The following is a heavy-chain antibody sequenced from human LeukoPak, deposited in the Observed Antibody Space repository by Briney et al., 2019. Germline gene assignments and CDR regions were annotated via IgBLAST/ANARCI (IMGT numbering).Heavy chain of an antibody. CDR2: INSNSRYI. V-gene: IGHV3-21*01. CDR3: ARAFDTSWDYYYMDV. J-gene: IGHJ6*03. Sequence: GGSLRLSCAASGFTFSNYYMNWVRQAPGKGLEWVSSINSNSRYIYYADSVKGRFTISRDGAKSSLFLQMNSLRAEDTAVYYCARAFDTSWDYYYMDVWGKGATVTVSS. CDR1: GFTFSNYY. D-gene: IGHD2-2*01.